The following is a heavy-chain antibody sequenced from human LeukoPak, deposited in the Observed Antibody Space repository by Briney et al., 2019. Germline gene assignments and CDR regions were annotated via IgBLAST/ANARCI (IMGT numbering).Heavy chain of an antibody. D-gene: IGHD4-17*01. CDR2: IYDSGST. J-gene: IGHJ6*02. Sequence: SETLSLTCTVSGGSIRSSYYYWGWIRQPPGKGLEWIGSIYDSGSTYYNPSLKSRVTISVDTSKNQFSLKLNSVTAADTAVYYCARDHRGDYGDYDAWGYYYYGMDVWGQGTTVTVSS. CDR3: ARDHRGDYGDYDAWGYYYYGMDV. CDR1: GGSIRSSYYY. V-gene: IGHV4-39*02.